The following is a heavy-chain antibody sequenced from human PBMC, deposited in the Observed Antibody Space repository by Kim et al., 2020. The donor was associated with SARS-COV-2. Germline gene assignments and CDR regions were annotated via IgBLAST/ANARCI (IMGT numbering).Heavy chain of an antibody. Sequence: GGSLRLSCAASGFRFSNYAMYWVRQAPGKGLEWVAGISYDGSNQYYEDAVKGRFTISRANSKKKVFLQMKSLTTEDTAVYYCAKVLGGSYHDAFDVWGQGTMVTVSS. D-gene: IGHD1-26*01. CDR2: ISYDGSNQ. V-gene: IGHV3-30*18. CDR1: GFRFSNYA. CDR3: AKVLGGSYHDAFDV. J-gene: IGHJ3*01.